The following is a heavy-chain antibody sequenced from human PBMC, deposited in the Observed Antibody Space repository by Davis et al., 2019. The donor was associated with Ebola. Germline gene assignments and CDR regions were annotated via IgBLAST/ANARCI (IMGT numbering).Heavy chain of an antibody. CDR1: GGSISSYY. D-gene: IGHD2/OR15-2a*01. Sequence: PSETLSLTCTVSGGSISSYYWSWIRQPPGKGLEWIGYIYYSGSTNYNPSLKSRVTISVDTSKNQFSLKLGSVTAADTAVYYCERADSNSWFDPWGQGTLVTVSS. CDR3: ERADSNSWFDP. CDR2: IYYSGST. J-gene: IGHJ5*02. V-gene: IGHV4-59*01.